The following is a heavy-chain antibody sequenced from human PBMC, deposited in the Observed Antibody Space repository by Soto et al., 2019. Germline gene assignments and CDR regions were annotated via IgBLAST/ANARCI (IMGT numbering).Heavy chain of an antibody. CDR2: SSAYNGNT. D-gene: IGHD3-22*01. Sequence: ASVKVSCKASGYTFTSYGISWVRQAPGQGLEWMGWSSAYNGNTNYAQKLQGRVTMTTETSTSTAYMELRRLRSDGTAVYYCARDRPAGYYYDSSGYYYGMDVWGQGTTVTVSS. J-gene: IGHJ6*02. V-gene: IGHV1-18*01. CDR1: GYTFTSYG. CDR3: ARDRPAGYYYDSSGYYYGMDV.